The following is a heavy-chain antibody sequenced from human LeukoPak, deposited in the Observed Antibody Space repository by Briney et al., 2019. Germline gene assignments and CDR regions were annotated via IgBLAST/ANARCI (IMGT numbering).Heavy chain of an antibody. CDR2: INQDGSEK. V-gene: IGHV3-7*01. J-gene: IGHJ4*02. Sequence: PGGSLRLSCTASGLTFINYWMSWVHQAPGKGLEWVANINQDGSEKYYVDSVKGRFTISRDNAKKSLYLQMNSLRADDTAVYFCVRRGRNCSGGSCYSAYWGQGTLVTVSS. CDR1: GLTFINYW. D-gene: IGHD2-15*01. CDR3: VRRGRNCSGGSCYSAY.